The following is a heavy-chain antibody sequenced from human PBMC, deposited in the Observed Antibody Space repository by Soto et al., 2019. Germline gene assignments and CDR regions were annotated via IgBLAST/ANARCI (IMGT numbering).Heavy chain of an antibody. CDR2: VDPEDDET. CDR3: AKGDMAVGGKGLLDF. CDR1: GYTFTDYY. Sequence: ASVKVSCKVSGYTFTDYYMHRVQQAPGKGLEWMGLVDPEDDETMYAEKFQGRVTINGATSRDTVYMELTSLRSEDAAVYYCAKGDMAVGGKGLLDFWGQGSLVTVSS. V-gene: IGHV1-69-2*01. J-gene: IGHJ4*02. D-gene: IGHD3-16*01.